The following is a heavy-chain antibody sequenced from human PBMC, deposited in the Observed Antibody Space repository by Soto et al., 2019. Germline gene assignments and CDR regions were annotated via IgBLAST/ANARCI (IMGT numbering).Heavy chain of an antibody. CDR3: ARDGYTVTRRYYYCMDF. J-gene: IGHJ6*02. CDR2: IYYSGST. Sequence: SETLSLTSTVSGGSISSYYWRWIRQPPGKGLEWIGYIYYSGSTNYNPSLKSRVTISVDTSKNQFSLKLSSVTAADTAVYYCARDGYTVTRRYYYCMDFWCQATTVTVSS. CDR1: GGSISSYY. D-gene: IGHD4-4*01. V-gene: IGHV4-59*01.